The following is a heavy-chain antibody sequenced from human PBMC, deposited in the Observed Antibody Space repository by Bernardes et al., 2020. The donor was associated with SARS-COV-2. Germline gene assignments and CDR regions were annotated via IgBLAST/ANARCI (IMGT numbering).Heavy chain of an antibody. J-gene: IGHJ6*02. Sequence: SLSLSCVASGFSFNTYWMSWVRQAPGKGLEWVVNIKEDGSEKYYVDSVKGRFTISRDNAKNSLYLQMNNLRAEDTAVYYCARGSYCSTTDCYNLMWIYYSYHGLDVWGQGTTVTVSS. CDR1: GFSFNTYW. V-gene: IGHV3-7*03. CDR2: IKEDGSEK. D-gene: IGHD2-2*02. CDR3: ARGSYCSTTDCYNLMWIYYSYHGLDV.